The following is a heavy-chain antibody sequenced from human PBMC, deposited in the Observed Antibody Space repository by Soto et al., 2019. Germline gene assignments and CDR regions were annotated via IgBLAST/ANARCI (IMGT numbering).Heavy chain of an antibody. CDR2: ISGSDGRT. CDR1: GFTFSSSA. D-gene: IGHD3-3*01. V-gene: IGHV3-23*01. CDR3: ARAFGRLNYQIFGVVIIPGSFDY. Sequence: PGGSLRLSCAASGFTFSSSAMNWVRQAPGKGLEWVSVISGSDGRTYYADSVKGRFTISRDNSKNTLYLEINSLRAEDTAVYYCARAFGRLNYQIFGVVIIPGSFDYWGQSPLVT. J-gene: IGHJ4*02.